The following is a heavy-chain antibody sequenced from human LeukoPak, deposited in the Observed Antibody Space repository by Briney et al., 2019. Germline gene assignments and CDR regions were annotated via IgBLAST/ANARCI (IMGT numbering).Heavy chain of an antibody. V-gene: IGHV1-46*01. D-gene: IGHD5-12*01. CDR3: ATGGYSGYDFAY. Sequence: GASVKVSCKASGYTFTSYYMHWVRQAPGQGLEWMGIINPSGGSTSYAQKFQGRVTMTRDMSTSTVYMELSSLRSEDTAVYYCATGGYSGYDFAYWGQGTLVTVSS. CDR2: INPSGGST. CDR1: GYTFTSYY. J-gene: IGHJ4*02.